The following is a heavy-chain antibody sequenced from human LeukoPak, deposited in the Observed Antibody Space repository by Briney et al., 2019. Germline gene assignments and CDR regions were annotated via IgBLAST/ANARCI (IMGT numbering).Heavy chain of an antibody. V-gene: IGHV1-8*01. CDR3: ARGGAYGGGSLYYYYGMDV. Sequence: ASVKVSCKASGYTFTSYDINWVRQATGQALEWMGWMNPNSGNKGYAQKFQSRVTMTRNTSLSTAYMELSRLRYEDTPVYYCARGGAYGGGSLYYYYGMDVWGKGTTVTVSS. CDR2: MNPNSGNK. J-gene: IGHJ6*04. D-gene: IGHD3-10*01. CDR1: GYTFTSYD.